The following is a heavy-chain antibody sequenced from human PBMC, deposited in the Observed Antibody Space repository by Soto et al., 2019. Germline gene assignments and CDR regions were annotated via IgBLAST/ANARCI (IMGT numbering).Heavy chain of an antibody. CDR2: IIPIFGTA. CDR1: GGTFSSYA. D-gene: IGHD3-16*01. CDR3: ARDLGGRGYYYYGMDV. J-gene: IGHJ6*02. V-gene: IGHV1-69*13. Sequence: EASVKVSCKASGGTFSSYAISWVRQAPGQGLEWMGGIIPIFGTANYAQKFQGRVTITADESTSTAYMELSSLRSEDTAVYYCARDLGGRGYYYYGMDVWGQGTTVTVS.